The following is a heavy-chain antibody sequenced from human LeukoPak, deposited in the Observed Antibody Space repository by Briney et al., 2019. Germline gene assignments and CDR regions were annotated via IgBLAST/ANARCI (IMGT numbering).Heavy chain of an antibody. CDR2: IYYSGST. Sequence: SQTLSLTCTVSGGSISSGDYYWSWIRQPPGKGLEWIGYIYYSGSTYYNPSLKSRVTISVDTSKDQFSLKLSSVTAADTAVYYCARGRVSPRHFDIWGQGTMVTVSS. J-gene: IGHJ3*02. V-gene: IGHV4-30-4*08. D-gene: IGHD6-13*01. CDR1: GGSISSGDYY. CDR3: ARGRVSPRHFDI.